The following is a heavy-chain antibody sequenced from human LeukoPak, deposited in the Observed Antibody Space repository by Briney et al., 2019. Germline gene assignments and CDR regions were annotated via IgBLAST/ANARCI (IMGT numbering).Heavy chain of an antibody. J-gene: IGHJ4*02. V-gene: IGHV3-30-3*01. CDR2: ISYDGSNK. Sequence: GGSLRLSCAAFGFTFSSYAMHWVRQAPGKGLEWVAVISYDGSNKYYADSVKGRFTISRDNSKNTLYLQMNSLRAEDTAVYYCARDLTTVYWGQGTLVTVSS. CDR1: GFTFSSYA. CDR3: ARDLTTVY. D-gene: IGHD4-17*01.